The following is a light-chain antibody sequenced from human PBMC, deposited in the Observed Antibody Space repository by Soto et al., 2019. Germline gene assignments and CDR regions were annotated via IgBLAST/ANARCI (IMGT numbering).Light chain of an antibody. Sequence: EILMTQSPGTRSVSPGGTIILSCTASQSVSGKLAWYQHQTGHTYRLLIYDASTSATGIPVMFSSSRSRTDFTLTITSLQSEEFAVYGFQPYNDWRWTFGQGTRWIS. CDR1: QSVSGK. CDR2: DAS. J-gene: IGKJ1*01. V-gene: IGKV3-15*01. CDR3: QPYNDWRWT.